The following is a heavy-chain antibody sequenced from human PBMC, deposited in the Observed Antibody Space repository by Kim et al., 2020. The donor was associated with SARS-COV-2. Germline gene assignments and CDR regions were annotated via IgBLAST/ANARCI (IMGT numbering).Heavy chain of an antibody. J-gene: IGHJ4*02. CDR3: ASSKYSSSSGLPY. D-gene: IGHD6-6*01. Sequence: YADSVKGRFTISRDNSKNTLYLQMNSLRAEDTAVYYCASSKYSSSSGLPYWGQGTLVTVSS. V-gene: IGHV3-30*01.